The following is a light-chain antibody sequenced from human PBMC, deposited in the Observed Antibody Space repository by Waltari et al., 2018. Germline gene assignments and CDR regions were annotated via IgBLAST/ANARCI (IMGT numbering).Light chain of an antibody. CDR3: QTGGHGTWV. J-gene: IGLJ3*02. V-gene: IGLV4-69*01. Sequence: QLVLTQSPSASASLGASVKLTCTLSSGHSSNVIAWLQQQPEKGPRYLMRVHSDGSHSRGAEIPDRFSGSSSGAERYLTISSLQSEDEADYYCQTGGHGTWVFGGGTKLTVL. CDR1: SGHSSNV. CDR2: VHSDGSH.